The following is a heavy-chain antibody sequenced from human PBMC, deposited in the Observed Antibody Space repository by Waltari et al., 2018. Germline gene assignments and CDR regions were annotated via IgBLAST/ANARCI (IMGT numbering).Heavy chain of an antibody. CDR2: ISHTGIT. D-gene: IGHD3-3*01. CDR1: GDSITNYY. J-gene: IGHJ4*02. Sequence: QVQLQESGPGLVKPSETLSPTCTVSGDSITNYYWGWIRQPPGMRLEWIGYISHTGITRYSPSLKSRVTISVDTSKNQFSLRLESVSAADTAVYYCARSFDFWSGYSLGYWGQGTLVTVAS. V-gene: IGHV4-59*01. CDR3: ARSFDFWSGYSLGY.